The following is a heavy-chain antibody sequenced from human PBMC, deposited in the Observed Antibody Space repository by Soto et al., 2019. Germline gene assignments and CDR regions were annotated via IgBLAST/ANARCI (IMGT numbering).Heavy chain of an antibody. CDR1: GISLGDNY. Sequence: GGSLRLSCVASGISLGDNYMAWIRQAPGKGLEWLSYISNSDYTTYYTDSVKGRFTISRDNAKNSLYLQLNGLRVEDTAVYYCASGKWSLDYWGQGILVTASS. D-gene: IGHD2-15*01. V-gene: IGHV3-11*01. CDR2: ISNSDYTT. CDR3: ASGKWSLDY. J-gene: IGHJ4*02.